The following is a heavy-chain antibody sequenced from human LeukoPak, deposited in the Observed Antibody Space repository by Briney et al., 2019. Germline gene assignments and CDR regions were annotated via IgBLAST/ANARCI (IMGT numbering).Heavy chain of an antibody. Sequence: GGSLRLSCGASGFTFSSYSMSWVRQAPGKGLEWVSSISSSSTYIYYADSVQGRFTISRDNAQNSLYLQMNSLRVEDTAVYYCARGGYCSSASCPFDYWGQGSLVTVSS. CDR3: ARGGYCSSASCPFDY. CDR2: ISSSSTYI. D-gene: IGHD2-2*03. J-gene: IGHJ4*02. CDR1: GFTFSSYS. V-gene: IGHV3-21*01.